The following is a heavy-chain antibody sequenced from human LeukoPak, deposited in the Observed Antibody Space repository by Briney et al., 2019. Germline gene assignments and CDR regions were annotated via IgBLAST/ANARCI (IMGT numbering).Heavy chain of an antibody. CDR3: ARDYSSGWYYFDY. J-gene: IGHJ4*02. CDR2: ISSSGSTI. V-gene: IGHV3-48*04. Sequence: GGSLRLSCAASGFTFSGSGMHWVRQAPGKGLEWVSYISSSGSTIYYADSVKGRFTISRDNAKNSLYLQMNSLRAEDTAVYYCARDYSSGWYYFDYWGQGTLVTVSS. D-gene: IGHD6-19*01. CDR1: GFTFSGSG.